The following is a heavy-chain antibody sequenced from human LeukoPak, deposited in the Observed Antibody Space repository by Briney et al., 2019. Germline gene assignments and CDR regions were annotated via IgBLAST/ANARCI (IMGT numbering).Heavy chain of an antibody. J-gene: IGHJ3*02. V-gene: IGHV1-69*05. Sequence: SVKVSCKASGGTFSSYAISWVRQAPGQGLEWMGGIIPIFGTGNYAQKFQGRVTITTDESTSTAYMELSSLRSEDTAVYYCASWYYGSGSYYTPAKGSFDIWGQGTMVTVSS. D-gene: IGHD3-10*01. CDR1: GGTFSSYA. CDR2: IIPIFGTG. CDR3: ASWYYGSGSYYTPAKGSFDI.